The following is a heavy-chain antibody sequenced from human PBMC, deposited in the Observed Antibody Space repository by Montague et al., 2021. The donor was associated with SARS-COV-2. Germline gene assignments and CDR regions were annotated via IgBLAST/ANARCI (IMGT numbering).Heavy chain of an antibody. J-gene: IGHJ6*02. CDR3: ARDSAPSITIFGVAIRQQNPRYYYYGMDV. CDR2: IYYSGST. V-gene: IGHV4-39*07. D-gene: IGHD3-3*01. Sequence: SETLSLTCTVSGGSISSSSYYWGWIRQPPGKGLEWIGSIYYSGSTYYNPSLKSRVTISVDTSKNQFSLKLSSVTAADTAVYYCARDSAPSITIFGVAIRQQNPRYYYYGMDVWGQGATVTVSS. CDR1: GGSISSSSYY.